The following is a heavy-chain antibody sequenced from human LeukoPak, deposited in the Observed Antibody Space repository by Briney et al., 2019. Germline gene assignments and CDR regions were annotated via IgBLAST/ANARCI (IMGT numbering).Heavy chain of an antibody. J-gene: IGHJ4*02. CDR1: GGSISSYY. CDR2: IYYCGST. V-gene: IGHV4-59*01. D-gene: IGHD3-22*01. Sequence: PSETLSLTCTVSGGSISSYYWSWIRRPPGRGLEWSGYIYYCGSTNYNSSFKSRVTISIDTSKNQFSLRRSSVTAADTAVYYCARVTGYMIEEQFVYWGEGGLVTVSS. CDR3: ARVTGYMIEEQFVY.